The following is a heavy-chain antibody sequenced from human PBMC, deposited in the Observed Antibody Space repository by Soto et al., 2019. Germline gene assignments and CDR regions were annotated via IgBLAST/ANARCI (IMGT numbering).Heavy chain of an antibody. CDR1: GGSISSYY. J-gene: IGHJ2*01. CDR2: IYYSGST. D-gene: IGHD6-13*01. V-gene: IGHV4-59*08. Sequence: QVQLQESGPGLVKPSETLSLTCTVSGGSISSYYWSWIRQPPGKGLEWIGYIYYSGSTNYNPSLKSRVTISVDTSKNQFSLKLSSVTAADTAVYYCARHHSSWYHPSWYFDLWGRGTLVTVSS. CDR3: ARHHSSWYHPSWYFDL.